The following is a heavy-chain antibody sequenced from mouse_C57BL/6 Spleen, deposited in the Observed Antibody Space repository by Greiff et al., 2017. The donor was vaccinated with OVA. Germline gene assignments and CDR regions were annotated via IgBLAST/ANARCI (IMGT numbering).Heavy chain of an antibody. Sequence: QVQLQQSGAELVRPGASVTLSCKASRYTFTDYEMHWVKQTPVHGLEWIGAIDPETGGTAYNQKFKGKAILTADKSSSTAYMELRSLTSEDSAVYYCTRPLYGMDAMDYWGQGTSVTVSS. CDR2: IDPETGGT. V-gene: IGHV1-15*01. J-gene: IGHJ4*01. CDR1: RYTFTDYE. CDR3: TRPLYGMDAMDY. D-gene: IGHD1-1*01.